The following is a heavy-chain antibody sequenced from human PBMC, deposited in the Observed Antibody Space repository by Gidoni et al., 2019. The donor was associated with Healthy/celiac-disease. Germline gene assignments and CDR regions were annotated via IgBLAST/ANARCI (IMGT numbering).Heavy chain of an antibody. J-gene: IGHJ4*02. CDR1: GGSISSYY. V-gene: IGHV4-59*01. Sequence: QVQLQASGPGLVKPSETLSLTCTVSGGSISSYYWSWIRQPPGKGLEWIGYIYYSGSTNYNPSLKSRVTISVDTSKNQFSLKLSSVTAADTAVYYCARVGYGGSYLDYWGQGTLVTVSS. D-gene: IGHD1-26*01. CDR3: ARVGYGGSYLDY. CDR2: IYYSGST.